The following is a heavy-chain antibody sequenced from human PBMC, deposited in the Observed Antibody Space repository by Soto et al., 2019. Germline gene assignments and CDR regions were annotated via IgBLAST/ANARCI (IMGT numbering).Heavy chain of an antibody. V-gene: IGHV3-21*01. CDR3: ASHSSGYYSLIVDL. D-gene: IGHD3-22*01. Sequence: PGGSLRLSCAASGFTFSSYSMNWVRQAPGKGLEWVSSISSSSSYIYYADSVKGRFTISRDNAKNSLYLQMNSLRAEDTAVYYCASHSSGYYSLIVDLWGRGTLVTVSS. CDR1: GFTFSSYS. CDR2: ISSSSSYI. J-gene: IGHJ2*01.